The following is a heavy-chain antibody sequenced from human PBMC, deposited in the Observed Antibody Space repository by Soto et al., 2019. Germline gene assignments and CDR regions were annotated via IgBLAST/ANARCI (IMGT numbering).Heavy chain of an antibody. D-gene: IGHD3-3*01. CDR2: VNYNGNT. J-gene: IGHJ5*02. CDR3: ARGLTSADP. CDR1: GGSMSSHS. Sequence: NPSETLSLTCTVSGGSMSSHSWTWIRQSPGKGLEWIGYVNYNGNTNYNPALKSRVTISVDTSKKQFSLKLRAVTAADTAVYYCARGLTSADPWGQGTLVTVSS. V-gene: IGHV4-59*11.